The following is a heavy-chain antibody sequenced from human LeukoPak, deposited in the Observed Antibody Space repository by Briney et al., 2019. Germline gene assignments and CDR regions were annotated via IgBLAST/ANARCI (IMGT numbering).Heavy chain of an antibody. CDR1: GGSISSYY. Sequence: SETLSLTCTVSGGSISSYYWSWIRQPPGKGLEWIGYIYYSGNTNYNPSLKSRVTISVDTSKNQFSLKLSSVTAADTVMYYCARANNWNSGDFDYWGQGTLVTVSS. CDR2: IYYSGNT. J-gene: IGHJ4*02. D-gene: IGHD1-7*01. V-gene: IGHV4-59*01. CDR3: ARANNWNSGDFDY.